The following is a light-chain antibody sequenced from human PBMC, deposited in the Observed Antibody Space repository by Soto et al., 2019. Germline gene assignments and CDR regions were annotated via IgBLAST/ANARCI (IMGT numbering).Light chain of an antibody. CDR2: LTS. J-gene: IGKJ4*01. CDR3: QQYGSSPRLT. V-gene: IGKV2-28*01. Sequence: DIVMTQSPLSLPVTPGEPASISCRSSQSLLHSHGYHYLDWYLQKPGQSPQLLIYLTSNRASGVPDRFSGSGSGTDFTLTISRLEPEDFAVYYCQQYGSSPRLTFGGGTKVDIK. CDR1: QSLLHSHGYHY.